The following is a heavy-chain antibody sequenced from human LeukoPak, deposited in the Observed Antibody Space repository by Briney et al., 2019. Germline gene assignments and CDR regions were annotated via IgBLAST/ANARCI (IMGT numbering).Heavy chain of an antibody. V-gene: IGHV3-30*18. Sequence: GRSLRLSCAASGFTFSSYGMHWVRQAPGKGLEWVAVISYDGSNKYYADSVKGRFTISRDNSKNTLYLQMNSLRAEDTAVYYCAKEYYDSSGYYFDYWGQGTLVTVSS. J-gene: IGHJ4*02. CDR2: ISYDGSNK. CDR3: AKEYYDSSGYYFDY. D-gene: IGHD3-22*01. CDR1: GFTFSSYG.